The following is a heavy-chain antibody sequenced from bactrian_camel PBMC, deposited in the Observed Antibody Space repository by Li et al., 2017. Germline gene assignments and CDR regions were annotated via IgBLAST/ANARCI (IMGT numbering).Heavy chain of an antibody. Sequence: DVQLVESGGGSVQAGGSLRLSCTASGYTFSSGYCMGWFRQAPGEFREGVASFTRDGSISYGDSVKGRFTVTLDSAKSTMYLQMNQLRPDDTAMYVCAVRLGVRCGADWANWGTNAYWGQGTQVTVS. J-gene: IGHJ4*01. CDR1: GYTFSSGYC. V-gene: IGHV3S42*01. CDR3: AVRLGVRCGADWANWGTNAY. CDR2: FTRDGSI. D-gene: IGHD5*01.